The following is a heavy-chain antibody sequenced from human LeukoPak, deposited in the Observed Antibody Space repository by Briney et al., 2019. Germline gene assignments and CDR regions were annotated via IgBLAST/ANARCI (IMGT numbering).Heavy chain of an antibody. D-gene: IGHD5-18*01. CDR1: GFTFSHAW. CDR2: IKSKTDGGTT. V-gene: IGHV3-15*01. J-gene: IGHJ4*02. Sequence: GGSLRLSCAVSGFTFSHAWMSWVRQAPGKGLEWVGRIKSKTDGGTTDYAAPVKGRITISRDDSKNTLYLQMNSLKTEDTAVYYCTILGYTYGRFDYWGQGTLVTVSS. CDR3: TILGYTYGRFDY.